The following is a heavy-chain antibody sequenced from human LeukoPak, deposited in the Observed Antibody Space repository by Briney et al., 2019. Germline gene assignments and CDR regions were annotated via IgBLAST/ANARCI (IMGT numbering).Heavy chain of an antibody. J-gene: IGHJ6*03. CDR3: AGRYYYYMDV. V-gene: IGHV4-59*01. CDR2: IYYRGST. Sequence: SETLSLTCTVSGGSISSYYWSWIRQPPGKGLEWIGYIYYRGSTNYNPSLKSRVTISVDTSKNQFSLKLSSVTAADTAVYYCAGRYYYYMDVWGKGTTVTVSS. CDR1: GGSISSYY.